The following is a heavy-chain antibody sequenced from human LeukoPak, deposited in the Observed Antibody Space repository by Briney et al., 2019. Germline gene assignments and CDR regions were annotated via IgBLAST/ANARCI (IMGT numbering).Heavy chain of an antibody. V-gene: IGHV4-39*01. CDR2: IYYSGNT. D-gene: IGHD3-10*01. Sequence: PSKTLSLTCIVSGGSISNRSHFWGWIRQPPGKGLEWIGSIYYSGNTYYNPSLKSRVTISVDTSKNQFSLNLTSVTAADTAVYYCARHSMVRGVIALDPWGQGTLVTVSS. J-gene: IGHJ5*02. CDR3: ARHSMVRGVIALDP. CDR1: GGSISNRSHF.